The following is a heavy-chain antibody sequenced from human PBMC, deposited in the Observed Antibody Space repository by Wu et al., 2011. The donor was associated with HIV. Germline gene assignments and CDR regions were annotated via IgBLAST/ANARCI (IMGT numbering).Heavy chain of an antibody. CDR3: ARGLNYGSGRHSEYYFDY. Sequence: QVQLVQSGAEVKKPGSSVKVSCKASGGTFSSYAISWVRQAPGQGLEWMGRIIPIFGTANYAQKFQGRVTITADESTSTAYMELSSLRSEDTAVYYCARGLNYGSGRHSEYYFDYWGQGTLVTVSS. J-gene: IGHJ4*02. V-gene: IGHV1-69*18. CDR2: IIPIFGTA. D-gene: IGHD3-10*01. CDR1: GGTFSSYA.